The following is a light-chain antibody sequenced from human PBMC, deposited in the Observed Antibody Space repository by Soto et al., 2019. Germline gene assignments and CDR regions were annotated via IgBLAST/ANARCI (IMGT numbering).Light chain of an antibody. V-gene: IGKV1-9*01. Sequence: IQLTQSPSSLSASVGDRVTITCRASQGMSSYLAWYQQKPGKATKLLIYAASTLQSGVPSRFSGSGSGTDFPLTISSLQPEDFATYYCQQLNSYPRLTFGGGTKVEIK. CDR1: QGMSSY. CDR3: QQLNSYPRLT. CDR2: AAS. J-gene: IGKJ4*01.